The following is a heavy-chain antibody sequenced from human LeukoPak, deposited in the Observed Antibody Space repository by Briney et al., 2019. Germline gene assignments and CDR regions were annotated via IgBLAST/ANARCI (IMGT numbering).Heavy chain of an antibody. Sequence: GGSLRLSCAASGFTFSSYWMTWVRQAPGKGLEWVANIKQDGSAKYYVDSVKGRFTISRDNAKNSLYLQMNSLRAEDTAVYYCAREGGSGGYRDWFDPWGQGTLVTVSS. CDR2: IKQDGSAK. V-gene: IGHV3-7*01. CDR1: GFTFSSYW. J-gene: IGHJ5*02. D-gene: IGHD5-24*01. CDR3: AREGGSGGYRDWFDP.